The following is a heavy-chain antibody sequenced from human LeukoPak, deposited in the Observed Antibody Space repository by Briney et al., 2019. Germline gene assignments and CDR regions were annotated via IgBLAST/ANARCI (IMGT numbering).Heavy chain of an antibody. J-gene: IGHJ4*02. CDR1: GGSISSYY. CDR3: ARHGGSSSFDFDY. D-gene: IGHD6-13*01. Sequence: SETLSLTCTVSGGSISSYYWSWIRQPPGKGLEWIGYIYYSGSTNYNPSLKSRVTISVDTSKNQFSLKLSSVTAADTAVYYCARHGGSSSFDFDYWGQGTLVTVSS. CDR2: IYYSGST. V-gene: IGHV4-59*08.